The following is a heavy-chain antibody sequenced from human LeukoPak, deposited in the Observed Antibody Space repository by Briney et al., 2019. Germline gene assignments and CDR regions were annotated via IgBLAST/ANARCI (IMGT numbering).Heavy chain of an antibody. Sequence: PGGSLRLSCAASEFSVSNNYTSWVRQAPGKGLEWVSVIYSGGTTHYADSVKGRFTISRDNSKNTLYLQMNSLRAEDTAVYYCARDYGSGSYPYYYYGMDVWGQGTTVTVSS. CDR3: ARDYGSGSYPYYYYGMDV. V-gene: IGHV3-53*01. J-gene: IGHJ6*02. CDR2: IYSGGTT. CDR1: EFSVSNNY. D-gene: IGHD3-10*01.